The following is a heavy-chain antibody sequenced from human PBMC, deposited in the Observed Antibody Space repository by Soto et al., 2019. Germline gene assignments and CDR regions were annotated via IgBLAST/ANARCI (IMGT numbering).Heavy chain of an antibody. Sequence: EVQLLESGGGLVQPGGSLRLSCAASGFTFSSYAMSWVRQAPGQGLEWVSAISGSGGSTYYADSVKGRFTISRDNSKNTLYLQMNSLRAEDTAVYYCAKDRWRGSGISSSSPISFDPWGQGTLVTVSS. V-gene: IGHV3-23*01. CDR1: GFTFSSYA. D-gene: IGHD6-6*01. CDR3: AKDRWRGSGISSSSPISFDP. CDR2: ISGSGGST. J-gene: IGHJ5*02.